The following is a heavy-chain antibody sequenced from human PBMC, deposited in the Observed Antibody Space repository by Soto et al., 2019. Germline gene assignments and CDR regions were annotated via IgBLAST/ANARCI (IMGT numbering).Heavy chain of an antibody. V-gene: IGHV3-21*01. CDR3: ARGGIFTGYDK. CDR1: GFTFSRYS. J-gene: IGHJ4*02. CDR2: LSSGSDYI. D-gene: IGHD5-12*01. Sequence: EVQLVESGGGLVKPGGSLRLSCTASGFTFSRYSMTWVRQAPGKGLEWVAALSSGSDYIYYADPVKGRFIISRDNAKDSLYLQMNSLRAEDTAVYYCARGGIFTGYDKWGQGTLVTVSS.